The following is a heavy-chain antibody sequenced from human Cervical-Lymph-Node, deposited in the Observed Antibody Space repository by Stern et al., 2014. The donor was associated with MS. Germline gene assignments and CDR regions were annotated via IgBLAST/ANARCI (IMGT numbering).Heavy chain of an antibody. J-gene: IGHJ6*02. CDR1: GYSFTNYG. Sequence: VQLVQSGGEVKKPGASVKVSCKASGYSFTNYGISWVRQAPGQGPEWMGWISIYNGNTNYAQRFQGRLNMPPDTSTRTASMELRSLVADDTALYYCARGSSTSYYYYYGMDVWGQGTTVTVSS. D-gene: IGHD6-6*01. CDR2: ISIYNGNT. V-gene: IGHV1-18*01. CDR3: ARGSSTSYYYYYGMDV.